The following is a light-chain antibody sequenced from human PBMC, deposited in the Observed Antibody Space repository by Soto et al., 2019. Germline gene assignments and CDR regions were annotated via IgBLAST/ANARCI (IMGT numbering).Light chain of an antibody. Sequence: EIVMTLSPATLSVSPGERATVSCRASQSVGSNLAWYQQKPGQAPRLLIYGASTRATGIPARFTGSGSGTEFTLTISSLQSEDFALYYCQQYNNWPPYTFGQGTNLDIK. CDR3: QQYNNWPPYT. J-gene: IGKJ2*01. CDR1: QSVGSN. CDR2: GAS. V-gene: IGKV3-15*01.